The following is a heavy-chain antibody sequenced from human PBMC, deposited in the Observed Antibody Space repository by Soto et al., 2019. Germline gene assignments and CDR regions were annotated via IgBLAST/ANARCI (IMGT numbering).Heavy chain of an antibody. Sequence: SGPTLVNPTQTLTLTCTFSGFSLSTSGVGVGWIRQPPGKALEWLALIDWDDDKYYSTSLKTRLTISKDTSKNQVVLTMTNMDPVDTATYYCARSITTKGLQLFFDYCGQGTLVTVSS. CDR1: GFSLSTSGVG. V-gene: IGHV2-70*12. J-gene: IGHJ4*02. D-gene: IGHD5-18*01. CDR2: IDWDDDK. CDR3: ARSITTKGLQLFFDY.